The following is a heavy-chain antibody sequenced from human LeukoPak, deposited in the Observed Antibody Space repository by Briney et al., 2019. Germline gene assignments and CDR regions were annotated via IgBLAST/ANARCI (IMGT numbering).Heavy chain of an antibody. V-gene: IGHV3-74*01. Sequence: GGSLRLSCAASGFTFSSYWMHWVRQAPGKGLVWVSRINSDGSSTSYADSVKGRFTISRDNAKNTLYLQMNSLRAEDTAVYYCARARYCSGGRCAFDIWGQGTMVTVSS. CDR2: INSDGSST. D-gene: IGHD2-15*01. CDR1: GFTFSSYW. CDR3: ARARYCSGGRCAFDI. J-gene: IGHJ3*02.